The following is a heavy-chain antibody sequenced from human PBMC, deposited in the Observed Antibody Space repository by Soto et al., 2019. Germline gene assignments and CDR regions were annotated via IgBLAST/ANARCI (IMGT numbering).Heavy chain of an antibody. Sequence: ASVKVSCKVPGYTLTELSMHWARQAPGKGLEWMGGFDPEDGETIYAQKFQGRVTMTEDTSTDTAYMELSSLRSEDTAVYYCATGVDYDSSGYYWAFDIWGQGTMVTVSS. CDR2: FDPEDGET. CDR3: ATGVDYDSSGYYWAFDI. V-gene: IGHV1-24*01. CDR1: GYTLTELS. D-gene: IGHD3-22*01. J-gene: IGHJ3*02.